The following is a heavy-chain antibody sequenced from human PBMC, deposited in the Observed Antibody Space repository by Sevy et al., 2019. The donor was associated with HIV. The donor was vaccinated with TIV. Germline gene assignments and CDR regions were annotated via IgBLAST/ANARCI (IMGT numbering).Heavy chain of an antibody. Sequence: GGSLRLSCTASGFTFGDYAMSWVRQAPGKGLEWVSSISSSSSYIYYADSVKGRFTISRDNAKNSLYLQMNSLRAEDTAVYYCARVAAAAGYWGQGTLVTVSS. CDR1: GFTFGDYA. V-gene: IGHV3-21*01. CDR3: ARVAAAAGY. D-gene: IGHD6-13*01. CDR2: ISSSSSYI. J-gene: IGHJ4*02.